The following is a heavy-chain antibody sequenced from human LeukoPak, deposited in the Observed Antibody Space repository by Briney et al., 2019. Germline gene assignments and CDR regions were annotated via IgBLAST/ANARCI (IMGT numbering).Heavy chain of an antibody. CDR1: GGSVSSGSYY. CDR3: ARDSYYYDSSGYYHQIDY. Sequence: SETLSLSCTVSGGSVSSGSYYWSWIRQPPGKGLEWIGYIYYSGSTNYNPSLKSRVTISVDTSKNQFSLKLSSVTAADTAVYYCARDSYYYDSSGYYHQIDYWGQGTLVTVSS. V-gene: IGHV4-61*01. CDR2: IYYSGST. D-gene: IGHD3-22*01. J-gene: IGHJ4*02.